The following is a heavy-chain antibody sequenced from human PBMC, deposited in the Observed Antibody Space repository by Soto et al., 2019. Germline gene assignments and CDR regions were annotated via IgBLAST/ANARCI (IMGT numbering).Heavy chain of an antibody. CDR1: GFSFDDYA. Sequence: EVQLVESGGGLVQPGRSLRLSCAASGFSFDDYAMYWIRQAPGKGLEWVSGISSKSGNIDYAGSVKGRFIISRDNAKSSLYLQMSSLRAEDTAMYYCAKRRDSSRYEFDHWGQGTPVTVSA. D-gene: IGHD3-22*01. CDR2: ISSKSGNI. CDR3: AKRRDSSRYEFDH. V-gene: IGHV3-9*01. J-gene: IGHJ4*02.